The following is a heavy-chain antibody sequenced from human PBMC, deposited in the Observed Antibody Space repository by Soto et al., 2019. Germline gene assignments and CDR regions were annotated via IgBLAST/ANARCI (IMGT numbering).Heavy chain of an antibody. D-gene: IGHD5-12*01. V-gene: IGHV4-59*08. J-gene: IGHJ4*02. Sequence: RRIMKPPGKGLEWIGYIYYSGSTNYNPSLKSRVTISVDTSKNQFSLKLSSVTAADTAVYYCARPQYSGYDSLDYWGEPTLVSVSS. CDR3: ARPQYSGYDSLDY. CDR2: IYYSGST.